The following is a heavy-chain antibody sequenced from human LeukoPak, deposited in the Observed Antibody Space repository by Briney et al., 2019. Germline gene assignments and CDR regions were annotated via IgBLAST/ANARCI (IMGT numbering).Heavy chain of an antibody. J-gene: IGHJ5*02. D-gene: IGHD5-12*01. V-gene: IGHV1-2*02. CDR3: ASPRVGYDYGRFDP. Sequence: GASVKVSCKASGYTFTGYYMHWVRQAPGQGLEWMGWINPNSGGTNYAQKFQGRVTMTRDTSISTAYMELSRLRSDDTAVYYCASPRVGYDYGRFDPWGQGTLVTVSS. CDR2: INPNSGGT. CDR1: GYTFTGYY.